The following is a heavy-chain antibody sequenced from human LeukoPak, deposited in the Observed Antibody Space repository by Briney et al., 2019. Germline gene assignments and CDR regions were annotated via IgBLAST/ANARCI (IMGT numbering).Heavy chain of an antibody. V-gene: IGHV3-33*08. J-gene: IGHJ6*02. CDR2: IWYDGSNK. CDR3: ARALDDYGDYYGMDV. D-gene: IGHD4-17*01. CDR1: GFTFSSYG. Sequence: PGRSLRLSCAASGFTFSSYGMHWVRQAPGKGLEWVAVIWYDGSNKYYADSVKGRFTISRDNSKNTLYLQMNSLRAEDTAVYYCARALDDYGDYYGMDVWGQGTTVTVSS.